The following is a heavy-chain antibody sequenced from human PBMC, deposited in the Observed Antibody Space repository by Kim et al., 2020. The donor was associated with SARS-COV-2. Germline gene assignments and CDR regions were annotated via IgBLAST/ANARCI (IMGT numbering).Heavy chain of an antibody. D-gene: IGHD6-13*01. V-gene: IGHV3-33*01. CDR1: GFIFSHHA. CDR2: IWSDGRDQ. CDR3: ARDRGAAAGEGGLEY. Sequence: GGSLRLSCAVSGFIFSHHAMHWVRQAPGKGLEWVAVIWSDGRDQYYVDSVKGRFTISRDNSKNTLFLQMSSLGVEDTAVYYCARDRGAAAGEGGLEYWG. J-gene: IGHJ4*01.